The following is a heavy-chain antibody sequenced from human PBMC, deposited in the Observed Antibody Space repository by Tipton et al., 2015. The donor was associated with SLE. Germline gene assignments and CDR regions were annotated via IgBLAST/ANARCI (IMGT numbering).Heavy chain of an antibody. Sequence: TLSLTCTVSGASISSYSWSWIRQPPGKGLEWIGFMYYSGTTNYNPSLKSRVTISIDTSKKQLSLKPRSVTAADTAVYYCAREGVCIGGVCYDSWGQGTLVTVSS. J-gene: IGHJ4*02. D-gene: IGHD2-8*02. CDR3: AREGVCIGGVCYDS. CDR2: MYYSGTT. V-gene: IGHV4-59*01. CDR1: GASISSYS.